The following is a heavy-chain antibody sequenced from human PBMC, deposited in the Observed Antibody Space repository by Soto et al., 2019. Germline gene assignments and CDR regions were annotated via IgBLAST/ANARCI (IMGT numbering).Heavy chain of an antibody. CDR1: GFTFSNYG. CDR2: IWYAGSDK. D-gene: IGHD3-10*01. V-gene: IGHV3-33*01. Sequence: QVQLVESGGGVVQPGQSLRLSCAAAGFTFSNYGMHWVRQAPGKGLEWVAVIWYAGSDKYYADSVKGRFTISRDNSNNTLYLQMNSLRAEDSDVYYCARDATMDDWGRGTLVTVSS. CDR3: ARDATMDD. J-gene: IGHJ4*02.